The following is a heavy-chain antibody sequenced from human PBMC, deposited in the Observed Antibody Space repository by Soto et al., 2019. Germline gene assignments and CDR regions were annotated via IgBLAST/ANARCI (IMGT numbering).Heavy chain of an antibody. CDR1: GVSINSGDYY. J-gene: IGHJ5*02. D-gene: IGHD3-10*01. Sequence: SETLSLTCTVSGVSINSGDYYWSWIRQHPGKGLEWIGYIYYSGSTYYNPSLKSRVTISVDTSKNQFSLKLSSVTAADTAVYYCAREEVAYYGSGSYNWFDPWGQGTLVTVSS. CDR2: IYYSGST. V-gene: IGHV4-31*03. CDR3: AREEVAYYGSGSYNWFDP.